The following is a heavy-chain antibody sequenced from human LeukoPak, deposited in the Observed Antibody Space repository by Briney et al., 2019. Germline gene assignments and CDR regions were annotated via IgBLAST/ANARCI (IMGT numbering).Heavy chain of an antibody. CDR3: ASGRTGVGNSLFYYFDY. Sequence: SETLSLTCAVYGGSFSGYYWSWIRQSPGKGLEWVGEINHSGSTNYNPSLKSRVTISVDTSKNQFSMKLSSVTAADTAVYFCASGRTGVGNSLFYYFDYWGQGILVTVSS. CDR2: INHSGST. CDR1: GGSFSGYY. V-gene: IGHV4-34*01. J-gene: IGHJ4*02. D-gene: IGHD2/OR15-2a*01.